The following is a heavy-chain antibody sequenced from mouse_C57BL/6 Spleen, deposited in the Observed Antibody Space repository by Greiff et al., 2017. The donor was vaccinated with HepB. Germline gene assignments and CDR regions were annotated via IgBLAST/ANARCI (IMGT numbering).Heavy chain of an antibody. CDR2: ISYSGST. V-gene: IGHV3-1*01. CDR1: GYSITSGYD. CDR3: ARDYGSSPWFAY. D-gene: IGHD1-1*01. J-gene: IGHJ3*01. Sequence: EVKLQESGPGMVKPSQSLSLTCTVTGYSITSGYDWHWIRHFPGNKLEWMGYISYSGSTNYTPSLKSRISITHDTSKNHFFLKLNSVTTEDTATYYCARDYGSSPWFAYWGQRTLVTVSA.